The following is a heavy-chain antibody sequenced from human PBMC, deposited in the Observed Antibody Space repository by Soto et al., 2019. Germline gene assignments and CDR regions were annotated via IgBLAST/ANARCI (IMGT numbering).Heavy chain of an antibody. J-gene: IGHJ6*02. CDR2: INPNSGGT. V-gene: IGHV1-2*04. CDR3: AREEIAAAGNYYYYGMDV. CDR1: GYTFTGYY. D-gene: IGHD6-13*01. Sequence: ASVKVSCKASGYTFTGYYMHWVRQAPGQGLEWMGWINPNSGGTNYAQKFQGWVTMTRDTSISTAYMELSRLRSDDTAVYYCAREEIAAAGNYYYYGMDVWGQGTTVTVSS.